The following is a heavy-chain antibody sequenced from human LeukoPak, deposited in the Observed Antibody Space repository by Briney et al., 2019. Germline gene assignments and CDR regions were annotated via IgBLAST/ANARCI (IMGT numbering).Heavy chain of an antibody. Sequence: ASVTVSCKASGYTFTSYGISWVRQAPGQGLEWVGWISAYNGNTNYAQKLQGRVTMTTDTSTSTAYMELRSLRSDDTAVYYCAREGRITIFGVVIREYNWFDPWGQGTLVTVSS. V-gene: IGHV1-18*01. J-gene: IGHJ5*02. D-gene: IGHD3-3*01. CDR3: AREGRITIFGVVIREYNWFDP. CDR1: GYTFTSYG. CDR2: ISAYNGNT.